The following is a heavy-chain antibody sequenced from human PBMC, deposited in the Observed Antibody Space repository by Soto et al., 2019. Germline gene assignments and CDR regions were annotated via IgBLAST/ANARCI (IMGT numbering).Heavy chain of an antibody. J-gene: IGHJ5*02. V-gene: IGHV4-34*01. Sequence: SETLSLTCAVYGGSGGSFSGYYWSWIRQPPGKGLEWIGEINHSGSTNYNPSLKSRVTISIDTSKNQFSLKLTSVTAADTAVYYCASALYCSGGSCSFDPWGQGTLVTVSS. CDR1: GGSGGSFSGYY. CDR3: ASALYCSGGSCSFDP. CDR2: INHSGST. D-gene: IGHD2-15*01.